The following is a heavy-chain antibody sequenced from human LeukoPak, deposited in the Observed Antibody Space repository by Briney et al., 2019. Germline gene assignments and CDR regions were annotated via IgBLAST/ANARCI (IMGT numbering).Heavy chain of an antibody. CDR1: GYTFTNYY. V-gene: IGHV1-46*01. D-gene: IGHD3-16*01. J-gene: IGHJ4*02. Sequence: GASEKVSCKASGYTFTNYYIHWVRQAPGQGLEWVGLINPNGGSTGYAQRFQGRVTVTTDTSTGTVYMELNSLGSEDTAVYYCARERRAWGEDFWGQGTLVTVSS. CDR3: ARERRAWGEDF. CDR2: INPNGGST.